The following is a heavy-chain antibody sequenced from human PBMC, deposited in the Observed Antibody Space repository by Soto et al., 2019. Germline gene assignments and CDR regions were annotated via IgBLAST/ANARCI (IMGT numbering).Heavy chain of an antibody. Sequence: EVPLLESGGGLVQPGGSLRLSCAASGFTFSSYAMSWVRQAPGKGLEWVSAISGSGGSTYYADSVKGRFTISRDNSKNTLYLQMNSLRAEDTAVYYCAKDYSRAYYFDYWGQGTLVTVSS. V-gene: IGHV3-23*01. J-gene: IGHJ4*02. CDR1: GFTFSSYA. CDR2: ISGSGGST. D-gene: IGHD2-21*01. CDR3: AKDYSRAYYFDY.